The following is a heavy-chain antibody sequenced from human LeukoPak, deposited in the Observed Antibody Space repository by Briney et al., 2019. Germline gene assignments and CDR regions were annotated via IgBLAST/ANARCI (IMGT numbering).Heavy chain of an antibody. CDR1: GFTFSSYA. V-gene: IGHV3-64*01. CDR2: ISSNGGST. Sequence: GGSLRLSCAASGFTFSSYAMHWVRQAPGKGLEYVSAISSNGGSTYYANSVKGRFTISRDNSKNTLYLQMGSLRAEDMAVYYCARGYGNSGYSPYWGQGTLVTVSS. CDR3: ARGYGNSGYSPY. J-gene: IGHJ4*02. D-gene: IGHD3-22*01.